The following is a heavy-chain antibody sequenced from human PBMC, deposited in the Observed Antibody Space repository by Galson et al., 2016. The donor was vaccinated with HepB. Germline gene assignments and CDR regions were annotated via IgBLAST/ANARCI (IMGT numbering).Heavy chain of an antibody. CDR2: VYHSGST. D-gene: IGHD1-1*01. CDR3: AREPPGTRRSKVPLDH. J-gene: IGHJ4*02. V-gene: IGHV4-38-2*02. Sequence: SETLSLTCAVSGYSINSGYYWGWIRQPPGKGLEWIGSVYHSGSTYYNPSLKSRVTISVETSKNQFSLKLTSVTAANTAVYYCAREPPGTRRSKVPLDHWGQGTLVIVSS. CDR1: GYSINSGYY.